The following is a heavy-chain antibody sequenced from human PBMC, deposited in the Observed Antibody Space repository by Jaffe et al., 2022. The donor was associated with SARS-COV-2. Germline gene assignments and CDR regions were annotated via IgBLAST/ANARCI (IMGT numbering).Heavy chain of an antibody. V-gene: IGHV4-61*02. CDR3: ARDREKVNYYYYGMDV. D-gene: IGHD3-10*01. Sequence: QVQLQESGPGLVKPSQTLSLTCTVSGGSISSGSYYWSWIRQPAGKGLEWIGRIYTSGSTNYNPSLKSRVTISVDTSKNQFSLKLSSVTAADTAVYYCARDREKVNYYYYGMDVWGQGTTVTVSS. CDR2: IYTSGST. J-gene: IGHJ6*02. CDR1: GGSISSGSYY.